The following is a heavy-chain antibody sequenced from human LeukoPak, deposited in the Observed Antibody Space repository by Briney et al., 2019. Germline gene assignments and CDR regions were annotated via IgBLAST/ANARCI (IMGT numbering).Heavy chain of an antibody. V-gene: IGHV1-46*01. Sequence: ASVKVSCKASGYTFTSYYMHWVRQAPGQGLEWMGVINPNVGTTRNAQKFQGRVTMTTDTSTSTAYMELRSLRSDDTAVYYCARYYDSNAFDIWGQGTMVTVSS. D-gene: IGHD3-22*01. CDR1: GYTFTSYY. CDR3: ARYYDSNAFDI. CDR2: INPNVGTT. J-gene: IGHJ3*02.